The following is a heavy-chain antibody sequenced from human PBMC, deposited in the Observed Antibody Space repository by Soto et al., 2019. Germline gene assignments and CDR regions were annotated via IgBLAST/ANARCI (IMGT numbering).Heavy chain of an antibody. V-gene: IGHV1-18*01. D-gene: IGHD4-17*01. CDR3: ARVGGHSVMTTVTITMYYYGMDV. J-gene: IGHJ6*02. CDR1: GYTFTSYG. Sequence: QVQLVQSGAEVKKPGASVKVSCKASGYTFTSYGISWVRQAPGQGLEWMGWISAYNGNTNYAQKLQGRVTMTTDPSTSTAYMELRSLRSDDTAVYYCARVGGHSVMTTVTITMYYYGMDVWGQGTTVTVSS. CDR2: ISAYNGNT.